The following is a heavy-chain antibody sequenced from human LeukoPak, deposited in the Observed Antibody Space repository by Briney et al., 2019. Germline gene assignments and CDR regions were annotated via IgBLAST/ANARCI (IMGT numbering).Heavy chain of an antibody. CDR3: ARDRDYYDSSGYDY. CDR1: GGTFSSYA. V-gene: IGHV1-69*13. J-gene: IGHJ4*02. Sequence: SVKVSCKASGGTFSSYAISWVRQAPGQGLEWMGGIIPIFGTANYAQKFQGRVTITADESTSTAYMELSSLRSEDTAVYYCARDRDYYDSSGYDYWGQGTLVTVSS. D-gene: IGHD3-22*01. CDR2: IIPIFGTA.